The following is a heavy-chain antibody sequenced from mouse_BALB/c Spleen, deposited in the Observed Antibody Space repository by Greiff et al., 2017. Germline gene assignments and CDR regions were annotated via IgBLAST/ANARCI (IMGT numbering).Heavy chain of an antibody. Sequence: QVQLQQSGAELVKPGASVKLSCKTSGYTFTSYWIQWVKQRPGQGLGWIGEIFPGTGTTYYNEKFKGKATLTIDTSSSTAYMQLSSLTSEDSAVYFCARSGGDGYRPWFAYWGQGTLVTVSA. CDR3: ARSGGDGYRPWFAY. CDR1: GYTFTSYW. CDR2: IFPGTGTT. D-gene: IGHD2-3*01. J-gene: IGHJ3*01. V-gene: IGHV1S132*01.